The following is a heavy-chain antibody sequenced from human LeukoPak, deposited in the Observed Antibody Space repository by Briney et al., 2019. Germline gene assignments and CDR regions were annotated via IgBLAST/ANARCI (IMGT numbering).Heavy chain of an antibody. D-gene: IGHD3-22*01. J-gene: IGHJ6*02. CDR3: ARVRRAVVIRKGYYYGMDV. V-gene: IGHV1-8*01. CDR1: GYTFTSYD. Sequence: GASVKVSCTASGYTFTSYDINWVRQATGQGLEWMGWMNPNSGNTGYAQKFQGRVTMTRNTSISTAYMELSSLRSEDTAVYYCARVRRAVVIRKGYYYGMDVWGQGTTVTVSS. CDR2: MNPNSGNT.